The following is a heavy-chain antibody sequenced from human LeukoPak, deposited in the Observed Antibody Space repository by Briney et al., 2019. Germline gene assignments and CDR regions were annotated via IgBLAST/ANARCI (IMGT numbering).Heavy chain of an antibody. V-gene: IGHV3-23*01. CDR1: GFTFSNYA. D-gene: IGHD6-19*01. CDR3: AKDLDGSGMYGGIDS. Sequence: GGSLRLSCAASGFTFSNYAMSWVRQAPGKGLEWVSLISGSSGSTYYADSVKGRFTISRDNSKNTLSLQMSSLRAEDTAVYYCAKDLDGSGMYGGIDSWGQGTLVTVSS. J-gene: IGHJ4*02. CDR2: ISGSSGST.